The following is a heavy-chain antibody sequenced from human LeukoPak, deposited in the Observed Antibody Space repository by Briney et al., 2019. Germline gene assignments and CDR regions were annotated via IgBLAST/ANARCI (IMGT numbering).Heavy chain of an antibody. D-gene: IGHD2-15*01. Sequence: SETLSLTCAVSGGSISSSNWWSWVRQPPGKGLEWIGEIYHSGSTNYNPSLKSRVTISVDKSKNQFSLKLSSVTAADTAVYYCARGRRAPGDIVVVVAAITKYYFDHWGQGTLVTVSS. CDR2: IYHSGST. J-gene: IGHJ4*02. CDR3: ARGRRAPGDIVVVVAAITKYYFDH. CDR1: GGSISSSNW. V-gene: IGHV4-4*02.